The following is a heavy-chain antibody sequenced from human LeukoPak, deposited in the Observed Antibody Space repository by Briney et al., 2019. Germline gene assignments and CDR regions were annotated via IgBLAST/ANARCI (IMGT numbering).Heavy chain of an antibody. CDR2: MNTIGST. CDR1: GGSFSGYY. V-gene: IGHV4-34*01. Sequence: SETLSLTCAVYGGSFSGYYWSWIRQPPGKGLEWIGEMNTIGSTNYNPSLKSRVTISVDTSKNQFSLKLSSVTAADTAVYYCARGSNGAYYYGSGSLPRTMDVWGQGTTVTVSS. J-gene: IGHJ6*02. D-gene: IGHD3-10*01. CDR3: ARGSNGAYYYGSGSLPRTMDV.